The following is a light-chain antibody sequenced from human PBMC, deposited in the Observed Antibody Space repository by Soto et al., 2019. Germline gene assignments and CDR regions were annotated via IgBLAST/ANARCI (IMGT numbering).Light chain of an antibody. CDR1: QGISSY. CDR2: AAS. Sequence: DIQLTQSPSFLSASVGDRVTITCRASQGISSYLAWYQQNPGNAPKLLIYAASTLQSGVPSRFSGSGSGTEFTLTISSLQPEDFATYYCQQLNSYPGTFGQGTKVEIK. J-gene: IGKJ1*01. V-gene: IGKV1-9*01. CDR3: QQLNSYPGT.